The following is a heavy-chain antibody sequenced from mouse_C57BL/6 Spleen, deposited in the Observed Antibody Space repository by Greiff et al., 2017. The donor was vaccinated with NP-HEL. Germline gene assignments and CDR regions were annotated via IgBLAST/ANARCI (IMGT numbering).Heavy chain of an antibody. CDR3: AREVITTVYFDY. Sequence: DVKLQESGPELVKPGASVKMSCKASGYTFTDYNMHWVKQSHGKSLEWIGYINPNNGGTSYNQKFKGKATLTVNKSSSTAYMELRRLTSEDSAVYYCAREVITTVYFDYWGQGTTLTVSS. J-gene: IGHJ2*01. D-gene: IGHD1-1*01. CDR1: GYTFTDYN. CDR2: INPNNGGT. V-gene: IGHV1-22*01.